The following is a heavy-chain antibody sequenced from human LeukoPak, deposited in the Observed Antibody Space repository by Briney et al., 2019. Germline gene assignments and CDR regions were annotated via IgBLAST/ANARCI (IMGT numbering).Heavy chain of an antibody. D-gene: IGHD3-9*01. J-gene: IGHJ4*02. CDR2: FDPEDGET. CDR1: GYTLPELS. Sequence: ASVKVSCKVSGYTLPELSIHWVRQAPGKGLEWMGGFDPEDGETIYAQKFQGRVTMTEDTSTDTAYMELSSLRSEDTAVYYCATLNYDILTGYLYYFDSWGQGTLVTVSS. V-gene: IGHV1-24*01. CDR3: ATLNYDILTGYLYYFDS.